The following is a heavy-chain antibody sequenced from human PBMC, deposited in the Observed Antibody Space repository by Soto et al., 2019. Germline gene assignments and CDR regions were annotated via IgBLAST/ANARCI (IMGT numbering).Heavy chain of an antibody. CDR2: MNPNSGNT. Sequence: QVQLVQSGAEVKKPGASVKVSCKASGYTFTSYDINWVRQATGQGLEWMGWMNPNSGNTGYAQKFEGSVTLTRNTSISTAYMELSSLRSEDTAVYYCARGQGGYDYLSLSYYYYYYMDVWGKGTTVTVSS. D-gene: IGHD5-12*01. CDR3: ARGQGGYDYLSLSYYYYYYMDV. CDR1: GYTFTSYD. J-gene: IGHJ6*03. V-gene: IGHV1-8*01.